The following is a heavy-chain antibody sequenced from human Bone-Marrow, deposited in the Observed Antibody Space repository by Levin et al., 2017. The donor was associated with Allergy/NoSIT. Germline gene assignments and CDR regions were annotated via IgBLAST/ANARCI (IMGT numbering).Heavy chain of an antibody. V-gene: IGHV5-51*01. D-gene: IGHD4-17*01. CDR2: IYPGDSDT. Sequence: PGGSLRLSCKGSGYTFTSQWIVWVRQMPGKGLEWMGAIYPGDSDTRYSPSFQGQVTISADKSISTASLQWSSLKASDTPTYFCAKYGDYGDYSYYYYYMDVWGEGTTVTVSS. CDR3: AKYGDYGDYSYYYYYMDV. J-gene: IGHJ6*03. CDR1: GYTFTSQW.